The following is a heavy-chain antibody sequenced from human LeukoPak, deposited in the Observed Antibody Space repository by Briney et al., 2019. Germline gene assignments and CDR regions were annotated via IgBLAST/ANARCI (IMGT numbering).Heavy chain of an antibody. V-gene: IGHV4-59*08. CDR1: GGSISSYY. CDR2: IYYSGST. J-gene: IGHJ4*02. Sequence: SETLSLTCTVSGGSISSYYWSWIRQPPGKGLEWIGYIYYSGSTNYNPSLKSRVTISVDTSKNQFSLKLSSVTAADTAVYYCARLSADGYNFQYYFDYWGQGTLVTVSS. CDR3: ARLSADGYNFQYYFDY. D-gene: IGHD5-12*01.